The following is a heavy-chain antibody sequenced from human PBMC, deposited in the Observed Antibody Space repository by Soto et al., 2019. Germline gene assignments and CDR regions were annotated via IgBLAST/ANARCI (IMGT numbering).Heavy chain of an antibody. CDR1: GGTFSSYT. CDR3: ARDDSGFSGSQYIDYFNY. D-gene: IGHD1-26*01. J-gene: IGHJ4*02. Sequence: SVKVSCKASGGTFSSYTISWVRQAPGQGLEWMGRIIPILGIANYAQKFQGRVTITADKSTSTAYMELSSLRSEDTAVYYCARDDSGFSGSQYIDYFNYWGQGALVTVSS. CDR2: IIPILGIA. V-gene: IGHV1-69*04.